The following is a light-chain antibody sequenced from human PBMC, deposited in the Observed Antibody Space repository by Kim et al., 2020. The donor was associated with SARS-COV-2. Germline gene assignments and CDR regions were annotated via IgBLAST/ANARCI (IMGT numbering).Light chain of an antibody. J-gene: IGLJ2*01. CDR2: YDS. Sequence: SYELTQPPSVSVAPGKTARITCGGNNIGSKSVHWYQQKPGQAPVLVIYYDSDRPSGIPERFSGSNSGNTATLTICRVEAGDEADYYCQVWDSSSYHVVFGGGTQPTVL. V-gene: IGLV3-21*04. CDR3: QVWDSSSYHVV. CDR1: NIGSKS.